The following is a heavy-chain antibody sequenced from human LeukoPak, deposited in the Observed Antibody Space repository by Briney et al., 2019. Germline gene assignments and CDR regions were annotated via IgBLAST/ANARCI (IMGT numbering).Heavy chain of an antibody. J-gene: IGHJ3*02. CDR2: ISANGNNR. V-gene: IGHV3-64*02. D-gene: IGHD6-19*01. Sequence: PGGSLRLSCAASGFTFSDFVMHWFRQAPGKGLEYVSAISANGNNRYYGDSVKGRFTVSRDNSEKTLFLQMDSLKVEDMAVYYCAREGDSSGWYGALDIWGRGTMVTVSS. CDR1: GFTFSDFV. CDR3: AREGDSSGWYGALDI.